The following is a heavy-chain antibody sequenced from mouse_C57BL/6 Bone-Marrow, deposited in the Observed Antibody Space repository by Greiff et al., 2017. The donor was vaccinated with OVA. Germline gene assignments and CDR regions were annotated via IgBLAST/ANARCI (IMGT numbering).Heavy chain of an antibody. Sequence: DVKLVESGGGLVQSGRSLRLSCATSGFTFSDFYMEWVRQAPGKGLEWIAASRNKANDYTTEYSASVKGRFIVSRDTSQSILYLQMNALRAEDTAIYYCARDTTAPFAYWGQGTLVTVSA. CDR3: ARDTTAPFAY. D-gene: IGHD1-2*01. V-gene: IGHV7-1*01. J-gene: IGHJ3*01. CDR1: GFTFSDFY. CDR2: SRNKANDYTT.